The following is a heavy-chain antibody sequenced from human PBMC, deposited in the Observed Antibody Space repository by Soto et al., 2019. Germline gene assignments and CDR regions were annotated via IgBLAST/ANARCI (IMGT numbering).Heavy chain of an antibody. V-gene: IGHV6-1*01. CDR3: ARDAPQIYDFWSGYHF. D-gene: IGHD3-3*01. CDR1: GDSVSSNSAA. J-gene: IGHJ4*02. CDR2: TYYRSKWYN. Sequence: SQTLSLTCAISGDSVSSNSAAWNWIRQSPSRGLEWLGRTYYRSKWYNDYAVSVKSRITINPDTSKNQFSLQLNSVTPEDTAVYYCARDAPQIYDFWSGYHFWGQGTLVTVSS.